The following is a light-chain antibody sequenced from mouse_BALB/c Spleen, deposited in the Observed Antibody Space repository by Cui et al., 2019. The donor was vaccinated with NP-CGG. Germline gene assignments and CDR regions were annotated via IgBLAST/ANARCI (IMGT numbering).Light chain of an antibody. J-gene: IGLJ1*01. CDR2: GTN. V-gene: IGLV1*01. CDR1: TGAVTTSNY. CDR3: APWYSNHWV. Sequence: QAVVTQESALTTSPGETVTLTCRSSTGAVTTSNYANWVQEKPDHLFTGLIGGTNNRAPGVPARFSGSLIGDKAALTITGAQTEDEAIYFCAPWYSNHWVFGGGTNLTVL.